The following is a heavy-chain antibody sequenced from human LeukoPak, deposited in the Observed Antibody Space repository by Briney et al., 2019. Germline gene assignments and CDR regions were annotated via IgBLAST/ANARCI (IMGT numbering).Heavy chain of an antibody. V-gene: IGHV1-8*01. J-gene: IGHJ4*02. CDR3: ARGIGYCSSTSCYTDY. CDR1: GYTFTSHD. D-gene: IGHD2-2*02. CDR2: MNPNSGNT. Sequence: ASVKVSCKASGYTFTSHDINWVRQATGQGLEWMGWMNPNSGNTGYAQKFQGRVTMTRNTSISTAYMELSSLRSEGTAVYYCARGIGYCSSTSCYTDYWGQGTLVTVSS.